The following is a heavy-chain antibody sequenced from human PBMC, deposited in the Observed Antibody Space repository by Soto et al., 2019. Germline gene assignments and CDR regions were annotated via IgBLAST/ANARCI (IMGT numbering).Heavy chain of an antibody. J-gene: IGHJ6*02. V-gene: IGHV3-66*01. Sequence: EVQLVESGGGLVQPGGSLRLSCAASGFTVSSNYKSWVRQAPGKGLEWVSVIYSGGSTYYADSVKGRFTISRDNSKNTRYLQMNSLRAEDTAVYYCASSNYGSGSYDSYYYYGMDVWGQGTTVTVSS. CDR3: ASSNYGSGSYDSYYYYGMDV. D-gene: IGHD3-10*01. CDR2: IYSGGST. CDR1: GFTVSSNY.